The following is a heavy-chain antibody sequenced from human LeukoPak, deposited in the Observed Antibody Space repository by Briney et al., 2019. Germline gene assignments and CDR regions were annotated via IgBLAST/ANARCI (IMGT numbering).Heavy chain of an antibody. CDR1: GDSISSSFYY. CDR2: IYYSGST. V-gene: IGHV4-39*07. Sequence: NPSETLSLTCTVSGDSISSSFYYWGWIRQPPGKGLEWIGSIYYSGSTYYNPSLKSRVTISVDTSKNQFSLKLSSVTAADTAVYYCARSITSGGFDYWGQGTLVTVSS. D-gene: IGHD1-14*01. J-gene: IGHJ4*02. CDR3: ARSITSGGFDY.